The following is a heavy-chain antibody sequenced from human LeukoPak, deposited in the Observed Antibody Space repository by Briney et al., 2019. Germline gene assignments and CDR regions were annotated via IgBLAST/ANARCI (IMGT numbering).Heavy chain of an antibody. V-gene: IGHV4-34*01. Sequence: SETLSLTCAVYGGSFSGYYWSWIRQPPGKGLEWIGEINHSGSTNYNPSLKSRVTISVDTSKNQFSLKLSSATAADTAVYYCARSGSSWYGTHFDYWGQGTLVTVSS. D-gene: IGHD6-13*01. CDR1: GGSFSGYY. J-gene: IGHJ4*02. CDR2: INHSGST. CDR3: ARSGSSWYGTHFDY.